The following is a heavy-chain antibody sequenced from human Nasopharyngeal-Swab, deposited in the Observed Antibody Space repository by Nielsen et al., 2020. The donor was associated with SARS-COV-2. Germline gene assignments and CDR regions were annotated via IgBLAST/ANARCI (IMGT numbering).Heavy chain of an antibody. D-gene: IGHD2-2*01. V-gene: IGHV3-48*03. CDR1: GFTFSSYE. Sequence: GESLKISCAASGFTFSSYEMNWVRQAPGKGLEWVSYISSSGSTIYYADSVKGRFTISRDNAKNSLYLQMNSLRAEDTAVYYCARGSYFSSTSCYPGWFDPWGQGTLVTVSS. J-gene: IGHJ5*02. CDR3: ARGSYFSSTSCYPGWFDP. CDR2: ISSSGSTI.